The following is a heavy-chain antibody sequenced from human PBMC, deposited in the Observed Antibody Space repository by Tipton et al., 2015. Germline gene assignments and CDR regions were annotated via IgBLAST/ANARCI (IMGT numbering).Heavy chain of an antibody. V-gene: IGHV3-48*01. CDR3: ARETNVVPIDY. D-gene: IGHD2-8*01. CDR2: ISSSGSTI. J-gene: IGHJ4*02. Sequence: SLRLSCAASGFTFSRYTMNWVRQAPGKGLEWVSYISSSGSTIYYADSVKGRFTISRDNAKNSLYLQMNSLRAEDTAVYYCARETNVVPIDYWGQGTLVTVSS. CDR1: GFTFSRYT.